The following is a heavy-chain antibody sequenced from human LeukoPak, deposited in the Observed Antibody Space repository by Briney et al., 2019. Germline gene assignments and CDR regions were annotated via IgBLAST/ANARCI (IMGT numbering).Heavy chain of an antibody. J-gene: IGHJ6*02. CDR1: GGSFSGYY. D-gene: IGHD3-22*01. Sequence: SETLSLTCAVYGGSFSGYYWNWIRQPPGKGLEWIGAINHSGSTNYNPSLKSRVTISVDTSKNQFSLKLSSVTAADTAVYYCARGVKTYYYDSSGYYPLSHDYYYYGMDVWGQGTTVTVSS. V-gene: IGHV4-34*01. CDR3: ARGVKTYYYDSSGYYPLSHDYYYYGMDV. CDR2: INHSGST.